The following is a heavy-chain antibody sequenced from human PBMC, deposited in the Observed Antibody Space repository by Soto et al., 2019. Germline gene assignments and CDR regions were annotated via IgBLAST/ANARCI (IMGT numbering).Heavy chain of an antibody. J-gene: IGHJ6*02. V-gene: IGHV3-48*01. D-gene: IGHD6-25*01. CDR1: GFILSDCA. CDR2: ISSSGSVI. Sequence: GGSLRLSCATSGFILSDCAMNWVRQAPGKGLEWVAYISSSGSVIYYADSVKGRFTISRDNAKNTLYLQMNSLRAEDTAVYYCAREARSSSDYYYGMDVWGQGTTVTVSS. CDR3: AREARSSSDYYYGMDV.